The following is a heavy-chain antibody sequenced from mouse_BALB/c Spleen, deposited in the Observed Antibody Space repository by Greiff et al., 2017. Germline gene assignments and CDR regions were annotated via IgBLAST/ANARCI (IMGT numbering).Heavy chain of an antibody. CDR1: GFSLTGYG. CDR3: ARVGNYWYFDV. Sequence: VQVVESGPGLVAPSQSLSITCTVSGFSLTGYGVNWVRQPPGKGLEWLGMIWGDGSTDYNSALKSRLSISKDNSKSQVFLKMNSLQTDDTARYYCARVGNYWYFDVWGAGTTVTVSS. D-gene: IGHD2-1*01. V-gene: IGHV2-6-7*01. J-gene: IGHJ1*01. CDR2: IWGDGST.